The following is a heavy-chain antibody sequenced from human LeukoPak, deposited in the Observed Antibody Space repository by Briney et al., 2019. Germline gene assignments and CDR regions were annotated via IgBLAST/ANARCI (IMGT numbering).Heavy chain of an antibody. CDR3: ARGVSTAHNWFDP. J-gene: IGHJ5*02. D-gene: IGHD3-22*01. CDR1: GGTFSSYA. CDR2: IIPIFGTA. V-gene: IGHV1-69*05. Sequence: SVKVSFKASGGTFSSYAISWVRQAPGQGLEWMGGIIPIFGTANYAQKFQGRVTITTDESTSTAYMELSSLRSEDTAVYYCARGVSTAHNWFDPWGQGTLVTVSS.